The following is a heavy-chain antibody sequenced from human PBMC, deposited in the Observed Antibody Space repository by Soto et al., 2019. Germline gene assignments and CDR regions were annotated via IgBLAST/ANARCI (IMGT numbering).Heavy chain of an antibody. CDR1: GYSFTSYW. CDR3: ARHKLIAVAGTANDAFDI. Sequence: PGESLKISCKGSGYSFTSYWIGWVRQMPGKGLEWMGIIYPGGSDTRYSPSFQGQVTISADKSISTAYLQWSSLKASDTAMYYCARHKLIAVAGTANDAFDIWGQGTMVTVSS. D-gene: IGHD6-19*01. CDR2: IYPGGSDT. J-gene: IGHJ3*02. V-gene: IGHV5-51*01.